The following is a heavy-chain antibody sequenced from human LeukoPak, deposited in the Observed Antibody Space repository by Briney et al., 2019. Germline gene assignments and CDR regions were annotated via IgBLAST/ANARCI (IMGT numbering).Heavy chain of an antibody. Sequence: PSQTLSLTCAVSGGSISSAGYSWSWTRQPPGKGLEWIGYIYQSGSTYYNPSLTSRVTISVDRSKNQFSLKLSSVTAADTAVYYCARIAEPLYYFDYWGQGTLVTVSS. CDR2: IYQSGST. CDR1: GGSISSAGYS. CDR3: ARIAEPLYYFDY. D-gene: IGHD6-13*01. V-gene: IGHV4-30-2*01. J-gene: IGHJ4*02.